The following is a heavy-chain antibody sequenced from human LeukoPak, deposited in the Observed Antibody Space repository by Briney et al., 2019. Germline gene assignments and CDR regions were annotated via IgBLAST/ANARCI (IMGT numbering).Heavy chain of an antibody. Sequence: ASVKVSCTASGYSFSSYGISWVRQAPGQGLEWMGWISAYNGNTNYAQRLQGRVTMTTDTSTSTVYMELRSLTSDDTAVYYCARVPGGGPFDYWGQGTLVAVSS. CDR1: GYSFSSYG. D-gene: IGHD2-15*01. V-gene: IGHV1-18*01. CDR2: ISAYNGNT. J-gene: IGHJ4*02. CDR3: ARVPGGGPFDY.